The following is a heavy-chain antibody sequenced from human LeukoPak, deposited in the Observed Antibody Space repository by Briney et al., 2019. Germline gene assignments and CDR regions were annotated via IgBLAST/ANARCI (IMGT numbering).Heavy chain of an antibody. CDR2: ISGSGGAT. CDR1: GFTFRSYG. J-gene: IGHJ3*02. CDR3: AREMVAAFDLTPKTKRKSDAFDI. D-gene: IGHD6-13*01. Sequence: PGGSLRLSCAASGFTFRSYGMSWVRQAPGKGLEWVSAISGSGGATYYADSVKGRFTISRDNSKNTLYLQMNSLRAEDTAVYYCAREMVAAFDLTPKTKRKSDAFDIWGQGTMVTVSS. V-gene: IGHV3-23*01.